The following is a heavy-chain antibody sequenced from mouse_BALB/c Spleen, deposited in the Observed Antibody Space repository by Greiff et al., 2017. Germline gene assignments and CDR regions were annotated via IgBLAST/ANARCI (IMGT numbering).Heavy chain of an antibody. D-gene: IGHD1-1*02. CDR3: ARAGGAFYAMDD. V-gene: IGHV14-3*02. CDR1: GFNIKDPY. Sequence: VPLPQSGAELVKPGASVKLSCTASGFNIKDPYMHWVKQWPEQGLEWIGRIDPANGNTKYDPKFQGHATITADTSYNTAYLQLISMTSEDTAVYYCARAGGAFYAMDDWGQGTSVTVSS. J-gene: IGHJ4*01. CDR2: IDPANGNT.